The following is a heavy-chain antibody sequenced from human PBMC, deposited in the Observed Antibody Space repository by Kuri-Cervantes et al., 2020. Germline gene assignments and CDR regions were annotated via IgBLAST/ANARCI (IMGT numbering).Heavy chain of an antibody. J-gene: IGHJ4*02. Sequence: GESLKISCAASGFTVSSNYMSWVRQAPGKGLEWVSVIYSGGSTYYADSVKGRFTISRDNSKNTLYLQMNSLRAEDTAVYYCARDNAAALDYWGQGTLVTVSS. D-gene: IGHD6-13*01. CDR2: IYSGGST. CDR1: GFTVSSNY. CDR3: ARDNAAALDY. V-gene: IGHV3-53*01.